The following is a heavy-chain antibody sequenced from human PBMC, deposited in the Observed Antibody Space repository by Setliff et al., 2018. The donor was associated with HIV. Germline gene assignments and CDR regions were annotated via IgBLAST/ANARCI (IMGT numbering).Heavy chain of an antibody. CDR3: ARLRLYNSALDY. D-gene: IGHD3-10*01. Sequence: GGSLRLSCAASGFTVSTYYMSWVRQAPGKGLEWVSAIYSDGSTYHADSVNGRFTLSRDISENALYLQIDSLRPEDTAVYYCARLRLYNSALDYWGQGTLVTVSS. CDR1: GFTVSTYY. J-gene: IGHJ4*02. V-gene: IGHV3-66*02. CDR2: IYSDGST.